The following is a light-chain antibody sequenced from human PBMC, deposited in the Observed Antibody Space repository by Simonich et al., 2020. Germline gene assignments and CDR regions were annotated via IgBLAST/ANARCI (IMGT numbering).Light chain of an antibody. Sequence: QSALTQPASVSGSPGQSITISCTGTSSDVGGYTYVSWYQQHPGKGPKLMIYAISKRPAGVANRFSGSKSGNTASLTISGLQAEDEADYYCSSYTSSSTWVFGGGTKLTVL. CDR3: SSYTSSSTWV. V-gene: IGLV2-14*01. J-gene: IGLJ3*02. CDR1: SSDVGGYTY. CDR2: AIS.